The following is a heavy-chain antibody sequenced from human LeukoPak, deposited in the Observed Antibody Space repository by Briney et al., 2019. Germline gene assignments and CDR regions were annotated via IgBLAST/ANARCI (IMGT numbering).Heavy chain of an antibody. D-gene: IGHD3-10*01. V-gene: IGHV1-69*05. CDR3: ARDPFMVRGVITTAYFDY. Sequence: ASVKVSCKASGGTFSSYAISWVRQAPGQGLEWMGRIIPIFGTANYAQKFQGRVTITTDESASTAYMELSSLRSEDTAVYYCARDPFMVRGVITTAYFDYWGQGTLLTVSS. CDR2: IIPIFGTA. CDR1: GGTFSSYA. J-gene: IGHJ4*02.